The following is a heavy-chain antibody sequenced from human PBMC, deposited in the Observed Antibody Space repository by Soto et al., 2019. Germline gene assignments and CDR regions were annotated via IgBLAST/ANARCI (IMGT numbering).Heavy chain of an antibody. J-gene: IGHJ3*01. CDR2: ISDAAASA. CDR1: GFTFSSYA. D-gene: IGHD3-16*01. Sequence: EVQLLESGGGLVQPGGSLRLSSVAAGFTFSSYAMSWVRQVPGEGLEWVSTISDAAASAYYVDSVKGRFTISRDNSKRTMYLQMNSLRAEDSAMYYCARPYGGKIGDAPDLWGQGTMVTVSS. CDR3: ARPYGGKIGDAPDL. V-gene: IGHV3-23*01.